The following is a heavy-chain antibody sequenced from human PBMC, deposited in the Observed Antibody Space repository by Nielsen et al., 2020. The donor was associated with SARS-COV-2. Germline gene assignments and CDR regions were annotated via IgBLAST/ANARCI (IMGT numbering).Heavy chain of an antibody. V-gene: IGHV1-69*01. CDR2: IIPIFGTA. CDR3: ARASGDI. Sequence: VRQMPGKGLEWMGGIIPIFGTANYAQKFQGRVTITADESTSTAYMELSSLRSEDTAVYYCARASGDIWGQGTMVTVSS. J-gene: IGHJ3*02.